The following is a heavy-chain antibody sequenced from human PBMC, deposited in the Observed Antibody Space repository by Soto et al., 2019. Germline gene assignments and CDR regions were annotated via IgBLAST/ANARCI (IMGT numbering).Heavy chain of an antibody. CDR2: ISYDGSNK. V-gene: IGHV3-30*18. J-gene: IGHJ4*02. CDR1: GFTFSSYG. Sequence: GGSLRLSCAASGFTFSSYGMHWVRQAPGKGLEWVAVISYDGSNKYYADSVKGRFTISRDNSKNTLYLQMNSLKAEDTAVYYCAKGGWYGFTWNFDYWGQGTLVTVSS. CDR3: AKGGWYGFTWNFDY. D-gene: IGHD6-19*01.